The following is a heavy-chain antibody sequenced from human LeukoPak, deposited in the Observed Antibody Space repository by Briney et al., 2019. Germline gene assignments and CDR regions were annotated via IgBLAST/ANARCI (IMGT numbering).Heavy chain of an antibody. J-gene: IGHJ4*02. Sequence: PGGSLRLPCASCGFIFNAYAMHWVREAPAKGLEWVAVVSYDGSNKYYADSVKGRFTISRDNSKNTLYLQMNSLRTEDTAVYYCARDAYFDYWGQGTLVTVSS. V-gene: IGHV3-30*04. CDR3: ARDAYFDY. CDR1: GFIFNAYA. CDR2: VSYDGSNK.